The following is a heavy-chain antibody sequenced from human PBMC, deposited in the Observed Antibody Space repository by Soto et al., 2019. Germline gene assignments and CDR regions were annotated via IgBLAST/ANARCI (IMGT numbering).Heavy chain of an antibody. V-gene: IGHV4-30-4*01. J-gene: IGHJ4*02. Sequence: QVQLQESGPGLVKPSETLSLTCTVSGDSVSSVGFHWAWLRRPPGKGLEWIGYIYNGGSTYYRPSLGSRMHMSLAATRNHYSLRLTSVTAADTAVYFCARAPVGLDTISYFDYWGQGKLVTVSS. D-gene: IGHD3-3*01. CDR3: ARAPVGLDTISYFDY. CDR1: GDSVSSVGFH. CDR2: IYNGGST.